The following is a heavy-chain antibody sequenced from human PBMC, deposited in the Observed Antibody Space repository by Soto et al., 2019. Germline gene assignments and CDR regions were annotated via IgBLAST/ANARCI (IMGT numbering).Heavy chain of an antibody. CDR2: VYYSGGT. J-gene: IGHJ4*02. Sequence: QVQLQESGPGLVKPSETLSLTCAVSRGSVSSGSYYWSWIRQPPGKGLEWIGYVYYSGGTNYNPSLKSRVTISVDTSKNQFSLKLSSVTAADTVVYYCARVSLGYYDSSAPFVDYWGQGTLVTVSS. D-gene: IGHD3-22*01. CDR1: RGSVSSGSYY. V-gene: IGHV4-61*01. CDR3: ARVSLGYYDSSAPFVDY.